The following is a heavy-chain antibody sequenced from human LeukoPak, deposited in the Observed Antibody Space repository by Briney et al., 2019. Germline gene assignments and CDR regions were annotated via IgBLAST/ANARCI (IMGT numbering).Heavy chain of an antibody. V-gene: IGHV3-11*01. CDR1: GFTFSDYY. CDR2: ISSSGSTI. CDR3: ACRNPEPTTLTDAFDI. J-gene: IGHJ3*02. D-gene: IGHD2-15*01. Sequence: GSLRLSCAASGFTFSDYYMSWIRQAPGKGLEWVSYISSSGSTIYYADSVKGRFTISRDNAKNSLYLQMNSLRAEDTAVYYCACRNPEPTTLTDAFDIWGQGTMVTVSS.